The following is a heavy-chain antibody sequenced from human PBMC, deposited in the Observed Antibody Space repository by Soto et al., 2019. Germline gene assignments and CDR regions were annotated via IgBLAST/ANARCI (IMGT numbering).Heavy chain of an antibody. CDR1: GYTFTGYY. D-gene: IGHD2-15*01. J-gene: IGHJ6*02. V-gene: IGHV1-2*04. CDR2: INPNSGGT. CDR3: ARDALNCSGGSCYGVITLYGMDV. Sequence: GASVKVSCKASGYTFTGYYMHWVRQAPGQGLEWMGWINPNSGGTNYAQKFQGWVTMTRDTSISTAYMELSRLRSDDTAVYYCARDALNCSGGSCYGVITLYGMDVWGQGTTVTVSS.